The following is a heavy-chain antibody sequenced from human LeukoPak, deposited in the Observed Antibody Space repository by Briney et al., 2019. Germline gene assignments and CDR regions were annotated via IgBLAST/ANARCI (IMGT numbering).Heavy chain of an antibody. CDR1: GYTFTGYY. Sequence: ASVKVSCKASGYTFTGYYMHWVRQAPGQGLEWMGWINPNSGGTNYAQKFQGRVTMTRDTSISTAYMELSRLRSDDTAVYYCARDLINYYDSSGYFFDYWGQGTLVTVSP. CDR2: INPNSGGT. CDR3: ARDLINYYDSSGYFFDY. V-gene: IGHV1-2*02. J-gene: IGHJ4*02. D-gene: IGHD3-22*01.